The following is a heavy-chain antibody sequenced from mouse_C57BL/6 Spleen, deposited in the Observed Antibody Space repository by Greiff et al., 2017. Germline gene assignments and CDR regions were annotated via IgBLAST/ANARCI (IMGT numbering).Heavy chain of an antibody. CDR2: IDPSDSYT. V-gene: IGHV1-59*01. CDR3: AREGNITTVVATRYAMDY. CDR1: GYTFPSYW. J-gene: IGHJ4*01. Sequence: QVQLQQPGAELVRPGTSVKLSCTASGYTFPSYWMPWVKPRPGQGLEWIGVIDPSDSYTNYNQKFKGKATLTVDTSSSTAYMQLSSLTSEDSAVYYCAREGNITTVVATRYAMDYWGQGTSVTVSS. D-gene: IGHD1-1*01.